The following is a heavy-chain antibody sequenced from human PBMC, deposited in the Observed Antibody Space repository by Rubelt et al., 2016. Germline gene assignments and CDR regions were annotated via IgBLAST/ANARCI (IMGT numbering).Heavy chain of an antibody. CDR2: ISGSGGST. J-gene: IGHJ6*02. D-gene: IGHD5-24*01. Sequence: EVQLVESGGGLVQPGGSLRLSCAASGFTVSSNYMSWVRQAPGKGLEWVSVISGSGGSTYYADSVKGRFTISRDNSKNTLYLQMNSLRAEDTAVYYCAKDRLLRLHMDVWGQGTTVTVSS. CDR1: GFTVSSNY. CDR3: AKDRLLRLHMDV. V-gene: IGHV3-23*04.